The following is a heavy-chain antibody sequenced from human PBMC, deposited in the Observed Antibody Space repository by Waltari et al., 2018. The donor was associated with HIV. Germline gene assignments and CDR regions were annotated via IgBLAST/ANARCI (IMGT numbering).Heavy chain of an antibody. CDR3: ARGGPRLEHDFEY. J-gene: IGHJ4*02. CDR2: ISSSSSYI. Sequence: EVQLVESGGGLVKPGGSLRLSCAASGFTFSSYSMNWVRQAPGKGLEWVSSISSSSSYIYYADSVKGRFTISRDNAKNSLYLQMNSLRAEDTAVYYCARGGPRLEHDFEYWGQGTLVTVSS. CDR1: GFTFSSYS. D-gene: IGHD1-1*01. V-gene: IGHV3-21*01.